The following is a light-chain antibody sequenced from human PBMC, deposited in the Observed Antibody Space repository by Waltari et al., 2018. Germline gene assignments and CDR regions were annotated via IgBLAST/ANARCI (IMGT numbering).Light chain of an antibody. J-gene: IGKJ2*01. Sequence: ASVGDRVTITCRASQDIRDSLAWYQHKPGTAPKLLLYGASRLESGVPSRFSGSAYGTEYTLTIGNLQPEDFATYFCQQYYSTLMYTFGQGTKLEI. V-gene: IGKV1-NL1*01. CDR3: QQYYSTLMYT. CDR1: QDIRDS. CDR2: GAS.